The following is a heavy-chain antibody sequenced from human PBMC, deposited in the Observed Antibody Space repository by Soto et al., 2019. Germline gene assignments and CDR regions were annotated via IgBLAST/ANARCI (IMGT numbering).Heavy chain of an antibody. V-gene: IGHV1-46*03. J-gene: IGHJ6*03. D-gene: IGHD1-1*01. CDR3: ASTGPGTRRVPLPEYYYYMDV. Sequence: ASVKVSCKASGYTFTSYYMHWVRQAPGQGLEWMGIINPSGGSTSYAQKFQGRVTMTRDTSTSTAYMELSSLRSEDTAVYYCASTGPGTRRVPLPEYYYYMDVWGKGTTVTVSS. CDR1: GYTFTSYY. CDR2: INPSGGST.